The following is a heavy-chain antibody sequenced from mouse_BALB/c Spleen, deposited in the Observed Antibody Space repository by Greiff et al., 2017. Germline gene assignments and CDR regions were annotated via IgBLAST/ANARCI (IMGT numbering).Heavy chain of an antibody. Sequence: EVHLVESGPGLVKPSQSLSLTCSVTGYSITSGYYWNWIRQFPGNKLEWMGYISYDGSNNYNPSLKNRISITRDTSKNQFFLKLNSVTTEDTATYYCARVSIYAYWGQGTLVTVSA. CDR3: ARVSIYAY. CDR2: ISYDGSN. CDR1: GYSITSGYY. J-gene: IGHJ3*01. V-gene: IGHV3-6*02.